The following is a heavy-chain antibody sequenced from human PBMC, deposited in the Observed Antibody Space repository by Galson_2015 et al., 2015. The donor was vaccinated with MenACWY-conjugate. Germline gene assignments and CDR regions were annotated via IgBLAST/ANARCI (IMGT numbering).Heavy chain of an antibody. Sequence: CAISGDSVSTNSGAWNWIRQSPSRGLEWLGRTQYTYKWYVYYAVSVKSRININADTSKNQFSLQLNSVTPEDTAVYYCSRDLSSGWGRFDYWGQGILVTVSS. V-gene: IGHV6-1*01. D-gene: IGHD6-19*01. CDR3: SRDLSSGWGRFDY. CDR1: GDSVSTNSGA. CDR2: TQYTYKWYV. J-gene: IGHJ4*02.